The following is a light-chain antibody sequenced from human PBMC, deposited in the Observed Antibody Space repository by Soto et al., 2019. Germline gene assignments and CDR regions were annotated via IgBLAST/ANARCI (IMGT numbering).Light chain of an antibody. CDR2: CAS. CDR3: QLLGSSPGFT. Sequence: EIVLTQSPGTLSLSPGARATLSCRASQSITSRYLAWYQQKPGQAPKLLIYCASSRATGIPDRFSGRGQGTALTLTISRLEPEDFSVYYCQLLGSSPGFTFGPGTKVDIK. V-gene: IGKV3-20*01. CDR1: QSITSRY. J-gene: IGKJ3*01.